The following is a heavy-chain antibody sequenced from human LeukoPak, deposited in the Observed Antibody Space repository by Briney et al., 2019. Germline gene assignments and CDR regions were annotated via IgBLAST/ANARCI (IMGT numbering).Heavy chain of an antibody. D-gene: IGHD2-2*01. J-gene: IGHJ4*02. CDR3: VTGPVVPAAPFYFDY. CDR2: ISSNGGST. Sequence: PGGSLRLSCSASGFTFSSYAMHWVRQAPGKGLEYVSAISSNGGSTYYADSAKGRFTISRDNSKNTLYLQMSSLRAEDTAVYYCVTGPVVPAAPFYFDYWGQGTLVTVSS. V-gene: IGHV3-64D*06. CDR1: GFTFSSYA.